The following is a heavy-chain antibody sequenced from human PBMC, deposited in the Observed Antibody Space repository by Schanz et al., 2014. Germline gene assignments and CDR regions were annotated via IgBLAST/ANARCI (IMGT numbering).Heavy chain of an antibody. CDR3: AKDRSWDYDSSGYFDY. V-gene: IGHV3-23*01. J-gene: IGHJ4*02. Sequence: EVQLLESGGGLVQPGGSLKLSCAASGLIFSNYVMSWVRQAPGKGLEWVSTIGTSGGTNYAESVKGRFTISRDNSKNTLYLQMNSLRPEDTAVYYCAKDRSWDYDSSGYFDYWGQGTLVTVSS. CDR1: GLIFSNYV. CDR2: IGTSGGT. D-gene: IGHD3-22*01.